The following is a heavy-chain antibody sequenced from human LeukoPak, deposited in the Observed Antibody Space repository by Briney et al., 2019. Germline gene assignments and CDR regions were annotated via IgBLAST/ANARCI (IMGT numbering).Heavy chain of an antibody. CDR2: ISYDGSNK. CDR1: GFTFSNAW. Sequence: GGSLRLSCAASGFTFSNAWMSWVRQAPGKGLEWVAVISYDGSNKYYADSVKGRFTISRDNSKNTLYLQMNSLRAEDTAVYYCARYSYALDYWGQGTLVTVSS. J-gene: IGHJ4*02. D-gene: IGHD5-18*01. CDR3: ARYSYALDY. V-gene: IGHV3-30-3*01.